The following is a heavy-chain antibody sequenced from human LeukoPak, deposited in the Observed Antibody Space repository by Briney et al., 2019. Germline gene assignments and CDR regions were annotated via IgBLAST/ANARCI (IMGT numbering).Heavy chain of an antibody. CDR2: IIPIFGTT. Sequence: GASVNVSCKASGGTFDNYAISWVRQAPGHGLEWMGGIIPIFGTTNYAQNFQGRVTITADESTSTAYMDLSSLRSEDTAVYYCARDKRGAYCGGDCYLELASYYYYGLDVWGQGTTVTVSS. D-gene: IGHD2-21*02. V-gene: IGHV1-69*01. J-gene: IGHJ6*02. CDR1: GGTFDNYA. CDR3: ARDKRGAYCGGDCYLELASYYYYGLDV.